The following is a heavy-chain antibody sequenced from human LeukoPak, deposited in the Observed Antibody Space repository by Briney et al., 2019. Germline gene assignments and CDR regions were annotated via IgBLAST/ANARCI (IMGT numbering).Heavy chain of an antibody. V-gene: IGHV1-69*06. CDR3: ARDIGSSWYGYFDY. Sequence: SVKVSCKASGGTFSSYAISWVRQAPGQGLEWMGGIIPIFGTTNYAQKFQGRVTITADKSTSTAYMELSSLRSDDTAVYYCARDIGSSWYGYFDYWGQGTLVTVSS. D-gene: IGHD6-13*01. CDR2: IIPIFGTT. J-gene: IGHJ4*02. CDR1: GGTFSSYA.